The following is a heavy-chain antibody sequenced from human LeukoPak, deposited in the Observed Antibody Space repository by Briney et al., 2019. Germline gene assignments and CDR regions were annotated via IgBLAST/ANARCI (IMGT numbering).Heavy chain of an antibody. CDR3: ARVGKSYYYYMDV. CDR2: VDYNGGT. Sequence: SETLSLTCTVSGASVTTSHWNWVRQPPGKGLEWIGNVDYNGGTKYNPSLKSRVTMSVDTSKNQFSLKLSSVTAADTAVYYCARVGKSYYYYMDVWGKGTTVTVSS. D-gene: IGHD1-1*01. CDR1: GASVTTSH. J-gene: IGHJ6*03. V-gene: IGHV4-59*02.